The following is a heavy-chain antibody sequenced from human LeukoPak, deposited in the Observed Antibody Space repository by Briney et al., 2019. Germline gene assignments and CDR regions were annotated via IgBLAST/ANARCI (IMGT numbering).Heavy chain of an antibody. CDR3: ARVEYYYDSRGYFPPDY. Sequence: GASVKVSCKASGYTFTSYGISWVRQAPGQGLEWMGWISAYNGNTNYAQKLQGRVTMTTDTSTSTAYMELRSLRSDDTAVYYCARVEYYYDSRGYFPPDYWGQGTLVTVSS. CDR1: GYTFTSYG. V-gene: IGHV1-18*01. D-gene: IGHD3-22*01. CDR2: ISAYNGNT. J-gene: IGHJ4*02.